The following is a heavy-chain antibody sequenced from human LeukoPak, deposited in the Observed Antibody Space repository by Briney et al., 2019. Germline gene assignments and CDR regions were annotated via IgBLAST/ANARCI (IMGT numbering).Heavy chain of an antibody. D-gene: IGHD1-26*01. Sequence: GGSLRLSCAASGFTFSSYSMNWVRQAPGKGLEWVSSISSSSSYIYYADSVKGRFTISRDNAKNSLYLQMNSLRAEDTAVYYCARMYSGSYLTYYYYYMDVWGKGTTVTISS. CDR2: ISSSSSYI. CDR1: GFTFSSYS. J-gene: IGHJ6*03. V-gene: IGHV3-21*01. CDR3: ARMYSGSYLTYYYYYMDV.